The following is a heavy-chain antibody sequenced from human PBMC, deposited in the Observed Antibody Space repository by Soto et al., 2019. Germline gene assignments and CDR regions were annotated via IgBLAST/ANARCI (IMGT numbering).Heavy chain of an antibody. V-gene: IGHV3-9*01. D-gene: IGHD2-15*01. Sequence: PGGSLRLSCAASGFTFDDYAMHWVRQAPGKGLEWVSGISWNSGSIGYADSVKGRFTISRDNAKNSLYLQMNSLRAEDTALYYCAKDIRVEVVAAVPGAFDIWGQGTMVTVSS. CDR3: AKDIRVEVVAAVPGAFDI. J-gene: IGHJ3*02. CDR2: ISWNSGSI. CDR1: GFTFDDYA.